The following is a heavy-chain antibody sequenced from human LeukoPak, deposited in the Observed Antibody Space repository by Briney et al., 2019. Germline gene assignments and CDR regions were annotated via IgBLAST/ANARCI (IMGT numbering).Heavy chain of an antibody. CDR3: AKQPYDFSNWFDP. J-gene: IGHJ5*02. CDR1: GFTFSNVW. V-gene: IGHV3-23*01. Sequence: GGSLRLSCAASGFTFSNVWMSWVRQAPGKGLEWVSAISGSGGSTYYADSVKGRFTISRDNSKNTPYLQMNSLRAEDTAVYYCAKQPYDFSNWFDPWGQGTLVTVSS. D-gene: IGHD3-3*01. CDR2: ISGSGGST.